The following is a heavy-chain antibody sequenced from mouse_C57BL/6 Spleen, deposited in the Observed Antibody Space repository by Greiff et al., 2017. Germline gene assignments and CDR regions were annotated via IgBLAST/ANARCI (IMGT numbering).Heavy chain of an antibody. CDR1: GYAFSSSW. D-gene: IGHD2-4*01. CDR3: ARVDYDVPGAMDY. J-gene: IGHJ4*01. Sequence: QVQLQQSGAELVKPGASVKISCKASGYAFSSSWMNWVKQRPGKGLEWIGQIYPGDGDTNYNGKFKGKATLTADKSSSTAYMQLSSLTSKDSAVYFCARVDYDVPGAMDYWGQGTSVTVSS. CDR2: IYPGDGDT. V-gene: IGHV1-80*01.